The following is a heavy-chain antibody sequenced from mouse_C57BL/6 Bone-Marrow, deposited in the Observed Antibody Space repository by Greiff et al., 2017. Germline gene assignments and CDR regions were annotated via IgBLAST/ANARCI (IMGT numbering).Heavy chain of an antibody. CDR2: IHPNSGST. J-gene: IGHJ1*03. D-gene: IGHD1-1*01. CDR1: GYTFTSYW. Sequence: QVQLKQPGAELVKPGASVKLSCKASGYTFTSYWMHWVKQRPGQGLEWIGMIHPNSGSTNYNEKFKSKATLTVDKSSSTAYMQLSSLTSEDSAVYYCASPLFITTVVADWYFDVWGTGTTVTVSS. CDR3: ASPLFITTVVADWYFDV. V-gene: IGHV1-64*01.